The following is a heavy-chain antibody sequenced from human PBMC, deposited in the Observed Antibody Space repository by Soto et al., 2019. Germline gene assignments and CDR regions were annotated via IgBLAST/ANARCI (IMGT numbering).Heavy chain of an antibody. J-gene: IGHJ4*02. CDR3: AARYCSGGSCYPY. Sequence: ASVTVSCTASGYTFTSYGISWVRQAPGQGLEWMGWISAYNGNTNYAQKLQGRVTMTTDTSTSTAYMELRSLRSDDTAVYYCAARYCSGGSCYPYWGQGTLVTVSS. CDR1: GYTFTSYG. V-gene: IGHV1-18*01. D-gene: IGHD2-15*01. CDR2: ISAYNGNT.